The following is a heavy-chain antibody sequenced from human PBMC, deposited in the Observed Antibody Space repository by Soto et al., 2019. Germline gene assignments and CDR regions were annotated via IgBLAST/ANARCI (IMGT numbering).Heavy chain of an antibody. J-gene: IGHJ5*02. D-gene: IGHD3-16*01. V-gene: IGHV4-59*12. CDR3: ARDDYKDGGNNWFDP. Sequence: PSSRLSLTCTVSGGSIIGYYCSWIRQPPGRGLEWIADIYYSGITNYSPSLKSRVTISVDTSKNQFSLKLNAVTAADTAVYYCARDDYKDGGNNWFDPWGQGTLVTVSS. CDR1: GGSIIGYY. CDR2: IYYSGIT.